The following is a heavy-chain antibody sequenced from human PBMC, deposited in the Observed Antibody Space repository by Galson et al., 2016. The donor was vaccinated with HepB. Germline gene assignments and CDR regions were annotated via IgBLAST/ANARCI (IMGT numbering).Heavy chain of an antibody. CDR2: ISAHNGNT. CDR1: GYTFSNYG. J-gene: IGHJ4*02. CDR3: ATDPTFGGIIGHY. V-gene: IGHV1-18*01. D-gene: IGHD3-16*02. Sequence: SVKVSCKASGYTFSNYGISWVRQAPGQGLEWMGWISAHNGNTNYAQKVQGRVTMTSDTSTSTAYMELRSLRSDDTAVYYCATDPTFGGIIGHYWGQGTLVTVSS.